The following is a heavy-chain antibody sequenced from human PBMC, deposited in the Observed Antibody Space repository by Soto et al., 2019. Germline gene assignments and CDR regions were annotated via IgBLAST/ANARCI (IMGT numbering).Heavy chain of an antibody. Sequence: HPGGSLRLSCAASGFTFSSYAMSWVRQAPGKGLEWVSAISGSGGSTYYADSVKGRFTISRDNSKNTLYLQMNSLRAEDTAVYYCAKGVITGTTHHLYYYYGLDVCGQGTTVTVSS. CDR1: GFTFSSYA. J-gene: IGHJ6*02. D-gene: IGHD1-7*01. V-gene: IGHV3-23*01. CDR2: ISGSGGST. CDR3: AKGVITGTTHHLYYYYGLDV.